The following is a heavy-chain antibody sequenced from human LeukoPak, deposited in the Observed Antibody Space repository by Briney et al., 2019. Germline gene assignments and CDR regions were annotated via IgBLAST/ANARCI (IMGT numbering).Heavy chain of an antibody. CDR1: GFTFSSYG. J-gene: IGHJ6*03. Sequence: PGGSLRLSCAASGFTFSSYGMHWVRQAPGKGLEWVAFIRYDGSNKYYADSVKGRFTISRDNSKNTLYLQMNSLRAEDTAVYYCAKDTTDWGYYYYYMDVWGKGTTVTVSS. CDR2: IRYDGSNK. CDR3: AKDTTDWGYYYYYMDV. D-gene: IGHD2/OR15-2a*01. V-gene: IGHV3-30*02.